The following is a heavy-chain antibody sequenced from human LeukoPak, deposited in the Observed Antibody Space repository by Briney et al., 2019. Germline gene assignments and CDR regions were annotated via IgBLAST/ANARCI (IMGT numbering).Heavy chain of an antibody. V-gene: IGHV3-21*01. CDR1: GFTFSTYS. Sequence: GGSLRLPCAASGFTFSTYSMNWVRQAPGRGLEWVSSISSSGNYKHYADSVKGRFTISRDNAKNSLYLQMNSLRAEDTAVYYCARERLELLLLHFFDYWGPGTLVTVSS. CDR2: ISSSGNYK. D-gene: IGHD1-7*01. CDR3: ARERLELLLLHFFDY. J-gene: IGHJ4*02.